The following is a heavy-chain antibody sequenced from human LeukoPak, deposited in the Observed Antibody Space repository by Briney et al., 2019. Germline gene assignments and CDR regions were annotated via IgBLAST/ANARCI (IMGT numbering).Heavy chain of an antibody. CDR3: AKGGSSWPDY. Sequence: GGSLRLSCAASGFTFNGYDMHWVRQTPGKGLEWVAVISCDGSNKYYADSVKGRFTISRDNSKNTLYLQMNSLRAEDTAVYYCAKGGSSWPDYWGKGTLVSVFS. CDR1: GFTFNGYD. V-gene: IGHV3-30*18. D-gene: IGHD6-13*01. J-gene: IGHJ4*02. CDR2: ISCDGSNK.